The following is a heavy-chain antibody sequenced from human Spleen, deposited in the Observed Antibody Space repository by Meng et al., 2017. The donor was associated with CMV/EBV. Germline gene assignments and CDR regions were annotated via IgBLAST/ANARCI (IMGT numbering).Heavy chain of an antibody. CDR1: GFTFSSYE. CDR3: ARVYAFDI. Sequence: GESLKISCAASGFTFSSYEVNWVRQAPGKGLEWVAYISISGATIYYADSVKGRFTISRDNAKNSLYLQMNSLRAEDTAVYYCARVYAFDIWGQGTMVTVSS. CDR2: ISISGATI. V-gene: IGHV3-48*03. J-gene: IGHJ3*02.